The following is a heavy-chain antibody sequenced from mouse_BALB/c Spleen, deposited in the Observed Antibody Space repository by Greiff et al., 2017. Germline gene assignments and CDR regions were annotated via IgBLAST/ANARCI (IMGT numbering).Heavy chain of an antibody. V-gene: IGHV7-3*02. J-gene: IGHJ4*01. CDR2: ISNKANGYTT. Sequence: DVMLVESGGGLVQPGGSLRLSCATSGFTFTDYYMSWVRQPPGKALEWLGFISNKANGYTTEYSASVKGRFTISRYNSQSILYLQMNALRAEDSATYYCARGYEAMDYWGQGTSVTVSS. CDR3: ARGYEAMDY. D-gene: IGHD3-1*01. CDR1: GFTFTDYY.